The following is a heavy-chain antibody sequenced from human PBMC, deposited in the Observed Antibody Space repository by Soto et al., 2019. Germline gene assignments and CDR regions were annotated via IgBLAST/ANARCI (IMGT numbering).Heavy chain of an antibody. CDR1: GFTFRDYG. CDR3: ARGGTYGLDV. V-gene: IGHV3-30*03. Sequence: GGSLRLSCSSSGFTFRDYGMHWVRQAPGKGLEWVAVILYGGTTEYYADSVRGRFTISRDNSKATLFLQLSSLRPDDTALYYCARGGTYGLDVWGQGTAVTVSS. CDR2: ILYGGTTE. D-gene: IGHD5-12*01. J-gene: IGHJ6*02.